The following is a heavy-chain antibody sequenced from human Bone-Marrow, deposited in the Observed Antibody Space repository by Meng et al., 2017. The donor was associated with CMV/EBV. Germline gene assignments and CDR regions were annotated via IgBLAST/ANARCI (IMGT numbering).Heavy chain of an antibody. V-gene: IGHV3-9*01. CDR3: AKELTLLRSLDY. Sequence: GGSLRLSCEASGFTFSKYWMSWVRQAPGKGLEWVSGISWNSGSIGYADSVKGRFTISRDNAKNSLYLQMNSLRAEDTALYYCAKELTLLRSLDYWGQGTLVTVSS. CDR2: ISWNSGSI. CDR1: GFTFSKYW. J-gene: IGHJ4*02. D-gene: IGHD3-3*01.